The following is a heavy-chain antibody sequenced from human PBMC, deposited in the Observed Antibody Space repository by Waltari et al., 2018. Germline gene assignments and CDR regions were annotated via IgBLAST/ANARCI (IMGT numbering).Heavy chain of an antibody. CDR3: ARGLTGGYYDSLTGRENLFDY. V-gene: IGHV4-39*01. D-gene: IGHD3-9*01. CDR1: GGSISNTSFY. CDR2: IHYSGTT. Sequence: QLQLQESGPGLVKPSETLSLTCTVSGGSISNTSFYWGWALPPPGKGLEWIGSIHYSGTTLYNPSLESRVTTSIDRSENQFTLKLNSVTAADTAVYYCARGLTGGYYDSLTGRENLFDYWGRGTLVTVSS. J-gene: IGHJ4*02.